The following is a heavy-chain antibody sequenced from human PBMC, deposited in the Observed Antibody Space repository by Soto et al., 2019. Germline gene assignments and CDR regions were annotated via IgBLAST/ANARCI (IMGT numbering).Heavy chain of an antibody. Sequence: QVQLVQSGAEVKKPGASVKVSCKTSGYTFSSYYMYWVRQAPGQGLEWMGIINPSGGSTTYAEKFQGRVTMTSDTSTSTVYMELSSLRSEDTAVYYCASGSGNYQGYFDSWGQGTLVTVSS. CDR2: INPSGGST. J-gene: IGHJ4*02. CDR3: ASGSGNYQGYFDS. V-gene: IGHV1-46*01. CDR1: GYTFSSYY. D-gene: IGHD1-26*01.